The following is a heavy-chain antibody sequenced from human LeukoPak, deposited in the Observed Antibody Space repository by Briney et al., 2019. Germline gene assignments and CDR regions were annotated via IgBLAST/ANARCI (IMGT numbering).Heavy chain of an antibody. CDR3: TTGLSYYCTTNSCYRDY. J-gene: IGHJ4*02. CDR2: FEPEDGET. D-gene: IGHD2-2*01. V-gene: IGHV1-24*01. CDR1: RYTLTELS. Sequence: ASVKVSCKVSRYTLTELSIHWVRQAPGEGLEWMGGFEPEDGETIYAQKFQDRLTMTEDSSTDTAYMELSSLRSEDTAVYYCTTGLSYYCTTNSCYRDYWGQGTLITVSS.